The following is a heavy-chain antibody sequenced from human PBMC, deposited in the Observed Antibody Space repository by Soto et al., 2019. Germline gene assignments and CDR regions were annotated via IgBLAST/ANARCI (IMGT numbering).Heavy chain of an antibody. CDR3: ARDQTKWLNDASDF. Sequence: QVHLVQSGGEVKKPGASVKVSCKASGYTFVNHGISWVRQAPGQGLEWLGWISPSNGNTNYAQKFQGRVTMTTDTSTSTAYMELRSLRSDDTAVYYYARDQTKWLNDASDFWGQGTMVTVSS. J-gene: IGHJ3*01. D-gene: IGHD5-12*01. CDR1: GYTFVNHG. CDR2: ISPSNGNT. V-gene: IGHV1-18*01.